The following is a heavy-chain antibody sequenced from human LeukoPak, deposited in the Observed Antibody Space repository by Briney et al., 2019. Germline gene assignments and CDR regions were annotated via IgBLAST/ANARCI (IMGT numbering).Heavy chain of an antibody. J-gene: IGHJ6*02. V-gene: IGHV3-74*01. Sequence: PGGSLRLSCAGSGFTFSTSWMHWVRQAPGQGLVWVSRINSDGSIINYADSVQGRFTISRDNAKSTLYLQMNSLRAEDTALYYCAKDIRDSSSWSSYGMDVWGQGTTVTVSS. CDR1: GFTFSTSW. CDR2: INSDGSII. CDR3: AKDIRDSSSWSSYGMDV. D-gene: IGHD6-13*01.